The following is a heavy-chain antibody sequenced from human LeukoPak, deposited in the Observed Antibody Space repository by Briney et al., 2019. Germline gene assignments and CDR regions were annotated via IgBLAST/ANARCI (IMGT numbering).Heavy chain of an antibody. V-gene: IGHV3-30-3*01. CDR2: ISYDGSNK. CDR1: GFTFSSYA. CDR3: AKDRHLLRYFDWSL. D-gene: IGHD3-9*01. J-gene: IGHJ4*02. Sequence: GRSLRLSCAASGFTFSSYAMQWVRQAPGKGLEGVAVISYDGSNKYYADSVKGRFTISRDNSKNTLYLQMNSLRAEDTAVYYCAKDRHLLRYFDWSLWGQGTLVTVSS.